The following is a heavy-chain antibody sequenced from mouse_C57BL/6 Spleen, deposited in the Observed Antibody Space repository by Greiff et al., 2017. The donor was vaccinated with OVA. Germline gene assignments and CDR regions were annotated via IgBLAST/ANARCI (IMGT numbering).Heavy chain of an antibody. CDR1: GYTFTSYW. Sequence: QVQLQQPGAELVRPGSSVKLSCKASGYTFTSYWMHWVKQRPIQGLEWIGNIDPSDSATHYNQKFKDKATLTVDKSSSTAYMQLSSLTSEDSAVYYCARSDTTVVATEGFAYWGQGTLVTVSA. V-gene: IGHV1-52*01. D-gene: IGHD1-1*01. CDR2: IDPSDSAT. J-gene: IGHJ3*01. CDR3: ARSDTTVVATEGFAY.